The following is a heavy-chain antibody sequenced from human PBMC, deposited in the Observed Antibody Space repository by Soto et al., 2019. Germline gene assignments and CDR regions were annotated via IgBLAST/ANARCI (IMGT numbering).Heavy chain of an antibody. Sequence: QVQLVESGGGVVKPGRSLRLSCAASGFTFSSYGMHWVRQAPGKGLEWVAVIWYDGSNKYYADSVKGRFTISRDNSKNTLYLQMNSLRAEDTAVYYCARGGGMTTVTTGDYWGQGTLVTVSS. CDR2: IWYDGSNK. CDR3: ARGGGMTTVTTGDY. D-gene: IGHD4-17*01. V-gene: IGHV3-33*01. J-gene: IGHJ4*02. CDR1: GFTFSSYG.